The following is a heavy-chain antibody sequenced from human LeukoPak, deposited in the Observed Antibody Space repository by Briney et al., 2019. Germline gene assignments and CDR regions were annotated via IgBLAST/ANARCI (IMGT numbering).Heavy chain of an antibody. Sequence: PGRSLRRSCAASGFTFSSYGMHWVRQAPGKGLEWVAVISYDGSNKYYADSVKGRFTISRDNSKNTLYLQMNSLRAEDTAVYYCARDYTDWGQGTLVTVSS. V-gene: IGHV3-30*03. CDR1: GFTFSSYG. J-gene: IGHJ4*02. D-gene: IGHD2-2*02. CDR2: ISYDGSNK. CDR3: ARDYTD.